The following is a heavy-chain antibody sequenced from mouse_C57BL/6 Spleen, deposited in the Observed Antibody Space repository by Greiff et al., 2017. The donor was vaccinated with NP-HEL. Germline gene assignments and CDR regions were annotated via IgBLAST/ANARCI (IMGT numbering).Heavy chain of an antibody. CDR3: ARRGGSGYRGGCAY. J-gene: IGHJ3*01. D-gene: IGHD3-2*02. CDR2: INPNNGGT. Sequence: VQLQQSGPELVKPGASVKMSCKASGYTFTDYNMHWVKQSHGKSLEWIGYINPNNGGTSYNQKFKGKATLTVNKSSSTAYMELRSLTSEDSAVYYCARRGGSGYRGGCAYWGQGTLVTVSA. V-gene: IGHV1-22*01. CDR1: GYTFTDYN.